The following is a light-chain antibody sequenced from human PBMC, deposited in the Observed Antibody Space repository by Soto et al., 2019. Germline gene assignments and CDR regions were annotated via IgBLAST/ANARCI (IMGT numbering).Light chain of an antibody. J-gene: IGKJ4*01. CDR2: AAS. CDR3: LLEFRYLWA. CDR1: QSISSW. V-gene: IGKV1-12*01. Sequence: DIPRPQSPSPLSASVGDRVPITCRASQSISSWLAWYQQKPGKVPKLLIYAASILQSGVPSRFSGSGSGTDFNLTISSLQTEDFATYECLLEFRYLWAFGRGTKLEIK.